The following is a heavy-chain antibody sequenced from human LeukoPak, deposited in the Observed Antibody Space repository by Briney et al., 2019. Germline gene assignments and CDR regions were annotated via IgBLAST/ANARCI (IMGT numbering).Heavy chain of an antibody. CDR1: GYTFTKYD. CDR3: ARGYCSGGSCYHFES. D-gene: IGHD2-15*01. Sequence: ASVKVSCKASGYTFTKYDISWVRQAPGQGLEWMGWVNSNSGGTHYAQKFEGRVTMTRDTSISTAYMELSRLKSDDTAVYYCARGYCSGGSCYHFESWGQGTLVTVSS. V-gene: IGHV1-2*02. J-gene: IGHJ4*02. CDR2: VNSNSGGT.